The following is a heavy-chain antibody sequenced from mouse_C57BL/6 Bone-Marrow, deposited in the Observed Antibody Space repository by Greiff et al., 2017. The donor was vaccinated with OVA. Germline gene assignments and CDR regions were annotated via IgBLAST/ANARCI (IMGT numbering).Heavy chain of an antibody. V-gene: IGHV1-82*01. J-gene: IGHJ2*01. D-gene: IGHD2-3*01. CDR2: FYPGDGDT. Sequence: VQLQQSGPELVKPGASVKISCKASGYAFSSSWMNWVKQRPGKGLEWIGRFYPGDGDTKYNGTFKGKATLTADNSSSTAYMQLSSLTSEDSAVYFCARHEDGYYASYFDYWGQGTTLTVSS. CDR1: GYAFSSSW. CDR3: ARHEDGYYASYFDY.